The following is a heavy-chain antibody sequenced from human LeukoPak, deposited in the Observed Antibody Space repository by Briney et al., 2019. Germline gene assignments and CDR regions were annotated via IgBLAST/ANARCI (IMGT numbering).Heavy chain of an antibody. J-gene: IGHJ4*02. D-gene: IGHD6-13*01. V-gene: IGHV1-46*01. CDR2: INPSGGST. CDR1: GYTFTSYY. CDR3: ARDLWGGYSSTNYYFDY. Sequence: ASVKVSCKASGYTFTSYYMHWVRQAPGQGLEWMGIINPSGGSTSYAQKFQGRVTMTRDTSTSTVYMELSSLRSEDTAVYYCARDLWGGYSSTNYYFDYWGQGTLVTVSS.